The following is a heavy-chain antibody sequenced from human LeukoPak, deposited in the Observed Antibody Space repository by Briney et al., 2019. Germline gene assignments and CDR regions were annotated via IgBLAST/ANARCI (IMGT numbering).Heavy chain of an antibody. J-gene: IGHJ6*02. CDR2: ISAYNGNT. V-gene: IGHV1-18*01. D-gene: IGHD2-2*02. Sequence: ASVKVSCKASGYTFTSYGISWVRQAPGQGLEWMGWISAYNGNTNYAQKLQGRVTMTTDTSTSTAYMELRSLRSDDTAVYYCARVPCSSTSCYNYYYYGMDVWGQGTTVTVSS. CDR1: GYTFTSYG. CDR3: ARVPCSSTSCYNYYYYGMDV.